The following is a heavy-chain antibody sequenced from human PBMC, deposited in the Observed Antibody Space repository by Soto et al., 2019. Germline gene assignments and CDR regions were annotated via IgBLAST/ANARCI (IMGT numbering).Heavy chain of an antibody. CDR2: MNPNSGNT. D-gene: IGHD5-12*01. J-gene: IGHJ3*02. V-gene: IGHV1-8*01. Sequence: GASVKVSCKASGYTFTSYDINWVRQATGQGLEWMGWMNPNSGNTGYAQKLQGRVTMTTDTSTSTAYMELRSLRSDDTAVYYCAREGRDGYRMSAFDIWGQGTMVTVSS. CDR3: AREGRDGYRMSAFDI. CDR1: GYTFTSYD.